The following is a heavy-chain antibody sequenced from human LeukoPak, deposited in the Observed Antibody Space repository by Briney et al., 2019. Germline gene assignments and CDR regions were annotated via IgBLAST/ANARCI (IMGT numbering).Heavy chain of an antibody. V-gene: IGHV4-59*01. CDR2: IYYSGST. D-gene: IGHD1-26*01. J-gene: IGHJ4*02. CDR1: GGSINSYY. Sequence: SETLSLTCSVSGGSINSYYWSWVRQPPGKGLEWIGHIYYSGSTNYNPSLKSRVTISVDTSKNQFSLKLNSVTAADTAVYYCARGLAGGSYYYWGQGTLVTVSS. CDR3: ARGLAGGSYYY.